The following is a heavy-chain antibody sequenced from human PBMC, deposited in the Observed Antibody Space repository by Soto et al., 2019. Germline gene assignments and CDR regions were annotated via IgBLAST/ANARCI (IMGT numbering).Heavy chain of an antibody. J-gene: IGHJ3*02. V-gene: IGHV1-69*02. CDR1: GGSFSSYT. Sequence: QVQLVQSGAEVKKTGSSVKVSCKASGGSFSSYTISWVRQAPGQGLEWMGRIVPMVGRTIYAQKFQGRVAISADKSTTTAYMDLSNLASEDTAMYYCALDSGSDVFDIWDQGTLVTVSS. CDR2: IVPMVGRT. D-gene: IGHD3-10*01. CDR3: ALDSGSDVFDI.